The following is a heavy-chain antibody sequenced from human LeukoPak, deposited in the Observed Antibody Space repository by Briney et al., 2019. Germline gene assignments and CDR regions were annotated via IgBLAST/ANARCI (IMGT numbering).Heavy chain of an antibody. D-gene: IGHD6-6*01. CDR3: ARRSSSEKGDYNWFDP. V-gene: IGHV1-69*01. CDR2: IIPIFGTA. CDR1: GGTFSSYA. J-gene: IGHJ5*02. Sequence: ASVKVSCKASGGTFSSYAISWVRQAPGQGLEWMGGIIPIFGTANYAQKFQGRVTITADESTSTAYMELSSLRSEDTAVYYCARRSSSEKGDYNWFDPWGQGTLVTVSS.